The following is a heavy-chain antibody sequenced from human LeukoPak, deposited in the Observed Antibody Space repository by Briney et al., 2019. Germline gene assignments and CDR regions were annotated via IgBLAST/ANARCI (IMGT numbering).Heavy chain of an antibody. Sequence: GGSLRLSCAASGFTFSSYGMHWVRQAPGKGLEWVAVIRYDGSNKYYADSVKGRFTISRDNSKNTLYLQMNSLRAGDTALYYCAKESLRGHSYGFDNWGQGTLVTVSS. CDR1: GFTFSSYG. D-gene: IGHD5-18*01. CDR2: IRYDGSNK. V-gene: IGHV3-30*02. CDR3: AKESLRGHSYGFDN. J-gene: IGHJ4*02.